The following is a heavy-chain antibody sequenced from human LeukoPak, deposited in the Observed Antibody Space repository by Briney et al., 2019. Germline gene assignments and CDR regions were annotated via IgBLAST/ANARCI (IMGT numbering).Heavy chain of an antibody. CDR3: ARDLSGGIVGATKGPDY. CDR1: GYTFTGYY. V-gene: IGHV1-2*02. Sequence: ASVKVSCKASGYTFTGYYMHWVRQAPGQGLEWMGWINPNSGGTNYAQKLQGRVAMTTDTSTSTAYMELRSLRSDDTAVYYCARDLSGGIVGATKGPDYWGQGTLVTVSS. J-gene: IGHJ4*02. CDR2: INPNSGGT. D-gene: IGHD1-26*01.